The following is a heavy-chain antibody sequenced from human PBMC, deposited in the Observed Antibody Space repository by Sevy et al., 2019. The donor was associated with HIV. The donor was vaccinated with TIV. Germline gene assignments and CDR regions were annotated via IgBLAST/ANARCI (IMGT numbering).Heavy chain of an antibody. D-gene: IGHD3-22*01. CDR2: IIPIFGTA. J-gene: IGHJ4*02. Sequence: ASVKVSCKASGGTFSSYAISWVRQAPGQGLEWMGGIIPIFGTANYAQSFQGRVTITADESTSTAYMELSSLRFEDTAAYYCATTSSYDSSGYYSGYFDYWGQGTLVTVSS. CDR1: GGTFSSYA. CDR3: ATTSSYDSSGYYSGYFDY. V-gene: IGHV1-69*13.